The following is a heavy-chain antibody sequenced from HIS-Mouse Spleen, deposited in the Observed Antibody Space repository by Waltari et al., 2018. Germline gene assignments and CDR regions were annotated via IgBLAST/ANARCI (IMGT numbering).Heavy chain of an antibody. J-gene: IGHJ4*02. CDR3: ARDVRYGDFPDY. Sequence: EVQLVESGGGLVQPGGSLRLSCAASGFTVSRYWMSCVRQAPGKGRGWVANIKQDGSEKYYVDSVKGRFTISRDNAKNSLYLQMNSLRAEDTAVYYCARDVRYGDFPDYWGQGTLVTVSS. D-gene: IGHD4-17*01. V-gene: IGHV3-7*01. CDR1: GFTVSRYW. CDR2: IKQDGSEK.